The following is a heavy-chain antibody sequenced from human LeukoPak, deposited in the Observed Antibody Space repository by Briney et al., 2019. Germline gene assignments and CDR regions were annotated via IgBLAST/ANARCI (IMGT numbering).Heavy chain of an antibody. CDR2: ISAYNGNT. J-gene: IGHJ4*02. V-gene: IGHV1-18*01. Sequence: ASVKVSCKASGYTFTSYGISWVRQAPGQGLEWMGWISAYNGNTNYAQKLQGRVTMTTDTSTSTAYMELRSLRSDDTAVYYCAKTDSSSADGYFDYWGQGTLVTVSS. CDR1: GYTFTSYG. D-gene: IGHD4-17*01. CDR3: AKTDSSSADGYFDY.